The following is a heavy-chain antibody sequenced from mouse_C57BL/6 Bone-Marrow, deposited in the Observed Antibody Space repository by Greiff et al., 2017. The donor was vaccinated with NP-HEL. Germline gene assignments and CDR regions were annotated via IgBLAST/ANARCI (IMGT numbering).Heavy chain of an antibody. J-gene: IGHJ3*01. CDR3: ASYYSNYGGFAY. Sequence: VQLQQSGAELARPGASVKLSCKASGYTFTSYGISWVKQRTGQGLEWIGEIYPRSGNTYYNEKFKGKATLTADKSSSTAYMELRSLTSEDSAVYFCASYYSNYGGFAYWGQGTLVTVSA. D-gene: IGHD2-5*01. CDR2: IYPRSGNT. V-gene: IGHV1-81*01. CDR1: GYTFTSYG.